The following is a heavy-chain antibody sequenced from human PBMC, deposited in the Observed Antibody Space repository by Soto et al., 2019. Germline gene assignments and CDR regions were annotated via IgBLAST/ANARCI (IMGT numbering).Heavy chain of an antibody. D-gene: IGHD2-21*02. CDR3: ARAGYCGPGCYYYFDY. CDR2: IKPDGSAT. CDR1: GFTFGSYW. Sequence: GGSLRLSCAVSGFTFGSYWMNWVRLIPGKGLEWVAYIKPDGSATYYVDSVKGRFTISRDNAKNSLYLQMNSLRVEDTSVYYCARAGYCGPGCYYYFDYWGQGALVTVSS. J-gene: IGHJ4*02. V-gene: IGHV3-7*01.